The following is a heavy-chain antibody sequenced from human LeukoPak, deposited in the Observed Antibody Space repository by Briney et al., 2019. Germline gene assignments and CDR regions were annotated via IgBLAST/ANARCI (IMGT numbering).Heavy chain of an antibody. D-gene: IGHD6-13*01. V-gene: IGHV3-7*04. CDR3: ARDWQWQQLDGDAFDI. J-gene: IGHJ3*02. CDR1: GFTFSGYC. Sequence: PGRCLRPSCAASGFTFSGYCMGWVRQAPGKGLEWVANIKQDGSEKYYVDSVKGRFTISRDNAKNSLLLQMNSLRAEDTAVYYCARDWQWQQLDGDAFDIWGQGTMVTVSS. CDR2: IKQDGSEK.